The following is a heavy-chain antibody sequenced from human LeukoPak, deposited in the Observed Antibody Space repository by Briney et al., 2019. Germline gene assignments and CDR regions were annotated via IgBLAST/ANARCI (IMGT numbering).Heavy chain of an antibody. Sequence: GGSLRLSCAASGFTFSSYGMHWVRQAPGKGLEWVAVISYDGSSKYYADSVKGRFTISRDNSKNTLYLQMNSLRAEDTAVYYCAKAPYYYDSSGYYPPMYYFDYWGQGTLVTVSS. V-gene: IGHV3-30*18. CDR3: AKAPYYYDSSGYYPPMYYFDY. J-gene: IGHJ4*02. CDR1: GFTFSSYG. D-gene: IGHD3-22*01. CDR2: ISYDGSSK.